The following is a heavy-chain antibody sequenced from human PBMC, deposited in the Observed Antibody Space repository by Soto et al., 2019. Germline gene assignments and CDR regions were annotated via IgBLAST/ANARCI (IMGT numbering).Heavy chain of an antibody. CDR3: VRYCSTTLCNGVATRTFDY. J-gene: IGHJ4*02. Sequence: GGSLRLSCAASRFTFSTYEMHWVRQAPGKGLEWVSYISISGSTVYYADSVKGRYTISRDNTRNSLYLQMNSLRDEDTALYYCVRYCSTTLCNGVATRTFDYWGQGTLVTVS. D-gene: IGHD2-2*01. V-gene: IGHV3-48*03. CDR1: RFTFSTYE. CDR2: ISISGSTV.